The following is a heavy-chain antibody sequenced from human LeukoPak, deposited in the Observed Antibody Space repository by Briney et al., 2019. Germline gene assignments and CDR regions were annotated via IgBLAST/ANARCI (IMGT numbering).Heavy chain of an antibody. V-gene: IGHV4-4*07. D-gene: IGHD4-23*01. CDR3: ARVGGNSESYGWFGP. CDR2: IYSTGTN. Sequence: PSGTLSLTCTVSGGSISGNYWSWIRQPAGKGLEWIGHIYSTGTNNYNPSLRSRVTLSVDTSKNQFSLKLRSVTAADTAVYYCARVGGNSESYGWFGPWGQGSLVTVSS. J-gene: IGHJ5*02. CDR1: GGSISGNY.